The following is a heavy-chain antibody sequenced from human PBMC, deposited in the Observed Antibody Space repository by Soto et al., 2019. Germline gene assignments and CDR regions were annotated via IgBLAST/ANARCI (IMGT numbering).Heavy chain of an antibody. D-gene: IGHD6-13*01. V-gene: IGHV1-2*04. CDR1: GYTFTGYY. CDR2: INPNSGGT. Sequence: QVQLVQSGAEVKKPGASVKVSCKASGYTFTGYYMHWVRQAPGQGLEWMGWINPNSGGTNYAQKFQGWVTMTRDTSISTAYMELSRLRSDDTAVYYCARVRRDSSSQSALDDAFDIWGQGTMVTVSS. J-gene: IGHJ3*02. CDR3: ARVRRDSSSQSALDDAFDI.